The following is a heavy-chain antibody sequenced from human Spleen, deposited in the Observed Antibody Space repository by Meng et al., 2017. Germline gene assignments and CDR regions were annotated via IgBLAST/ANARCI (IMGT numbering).Heavy chain of an antibody. CDR3: ARSIAARPGVYYYYYYGMDV. Sequence: SETLSLTCTVSGGSISSSSYYWGWIRQPPGKGLEWIGSIYYSGSTYYNPSLKSRVTISVDTSKNQFSLKLSSVTAADTAVYYCARSIAARPGVYYYYYYGMDVWGQGTTVTVSS. CDR2: IYYSGST. V-gene: IGHV4-39*07. D-gene: IGHD6-6*01. J-gene: IGHJ6*02. CDR1: GGSISSSSYY.